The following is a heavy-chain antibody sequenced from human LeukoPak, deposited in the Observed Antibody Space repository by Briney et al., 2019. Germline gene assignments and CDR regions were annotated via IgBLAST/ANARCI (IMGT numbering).Heavy chain of an antibody. Sequence: PSETMSLTCAVYGGSLSGYYWSWIRQPPGKGLEWNGEINNSGSTNYNPSLKSRVTISVDTSKNQFSVKLSSVTAADTAVYYCARALTGTTYYYYYSMDVWGKGTTVTVSS. V-gene: IGHV4-34*01. D-gene: IGHD1-20*01. CDR3: ARALTGTTYYYYYSMDV. J-gene: IGHJ6*03. CDR2: INNSGST. CDR1: GGSLSGYY.